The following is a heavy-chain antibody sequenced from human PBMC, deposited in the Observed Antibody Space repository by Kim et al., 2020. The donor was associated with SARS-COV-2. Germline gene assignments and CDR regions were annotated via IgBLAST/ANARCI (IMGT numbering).Heavy chain of an antibody. V-gene: IGHV3-11*01. J-gene: IGHJ3*02. CDR3: ARARSFYYDSSGYYPI. CDR1: GFTFSDYY. CDR2: ISSSGSTI. D-gene: IGHD3-22*01. Sequence: GGSLRLSCAASGFTFSDYYMSWIRQAPGKGLEWVSYISSSGSTIYYADSVKGRFTISRDNAKNSLYLQMNSLRAEDTAVYYCARARSFYYDSSGYYPIWGQGTMVTVSS.